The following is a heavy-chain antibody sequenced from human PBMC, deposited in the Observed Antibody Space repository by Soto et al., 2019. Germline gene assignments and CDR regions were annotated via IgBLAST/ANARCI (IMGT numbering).Heavy chain of an antibody. CDR3: AKLVRDDVRRSDRNH. V-gene: IGHV4-4*08. D-gene: IGHD3-10*02. Sequence: YETLRLTCNASGDSLTASYFNWARIRPPHGKGLEWIGTFYPCGTTAQNPPLRSRITLSGDTSRNHCSLNLRSVTSADTGVYYCAKLVRDDVRRSDRNHWGQGTRGPVSS. CDR1: GDSLTASYFN. J-gene: IGHJ5*02. CDR2: FYPCGTT.